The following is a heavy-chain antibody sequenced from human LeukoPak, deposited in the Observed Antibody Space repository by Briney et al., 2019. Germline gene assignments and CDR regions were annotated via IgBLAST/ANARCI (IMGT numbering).Heavy chain of an antibody. V-gene: IGHV4-59*12. CDR2: VYYSGST. D-gene: IGHD1-26*01. Sequence: PSETLSLTCTVSGGSMNSYYWSWIRQPPGKGLEWIGYVYYSGSTNYNPSLKSRVTISVDTSKNQFSLKLSSVTAADTAVYYCARDEDNGSYYSSSWFDPWGQGTLVTVSS. CDR3: ARDEDNGSYYSSSWFDP. J-gene: IGHJ5*02. CDR1: GGSMNSYY.